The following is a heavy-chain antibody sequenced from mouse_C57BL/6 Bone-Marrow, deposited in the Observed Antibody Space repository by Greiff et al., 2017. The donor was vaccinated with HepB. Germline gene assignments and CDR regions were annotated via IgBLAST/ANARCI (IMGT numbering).Heavy chain of an antibody. CDR3: ARYYSNYPYYYAMDD. V-gene: IGHV1-50*01. CDR2: IDPSDSYT. CDR1: GYTFTSYW. Sequence: QVQLQQPGAELVKPGASVKLSCKASGYTFTSYWMQWVKQRPGQGLEWIGEIDPSDSYTNYNQKFKGKATLTVDTSSSTAYMQLSSLTSEDSAVYYCARYYSNYPYYYAMDDWGQGTSVTVSS. D-gene: IGHD2-5*01. J-gene: IGHJ4*01.